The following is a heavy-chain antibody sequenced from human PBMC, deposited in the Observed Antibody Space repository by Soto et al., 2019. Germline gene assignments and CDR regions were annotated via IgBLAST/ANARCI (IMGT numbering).Heavy chain of an antibody. D-gene: IGHD5-18*01. V-gene: IGHV3-23*01. J-gene: IGHJ6*03. CDR1: GFTFSSYA. CDR2: ISGSGGST. CDR3: AAGGYSYGIYYYYYMDV. Sequence: GGSLRLSCAASGFTFSSYAMSWVRQAPGKGLEWVSAISGSGGSTYYADSVKGRFTISRDNSKNTLYLQMNSLRAEDTAVYYCAAGGYSYGIYYYYYMDVWGKGTTVTVSS.